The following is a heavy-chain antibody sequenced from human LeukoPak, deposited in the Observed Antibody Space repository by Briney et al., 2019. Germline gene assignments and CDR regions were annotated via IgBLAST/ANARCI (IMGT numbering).Heavy chain of an antibody. J-gene: IGHJ4*02. CDR1: GGSISSSGYY. CDR2: IYYSGST. CDR3: ARVSSSSWY. D-gene: IGHD6-13*01. Sequence: PSETLSLTCTVSGGSISSSGYYWRWIRQHPGKGLEWIGYIYYSGSTYYNPSLKSRVTISVDTSKNQFSLKLSSVTAADTAVYYCARVSSSSWYWGQGTLVTVSS. V-gene: IGHV4-31*03.